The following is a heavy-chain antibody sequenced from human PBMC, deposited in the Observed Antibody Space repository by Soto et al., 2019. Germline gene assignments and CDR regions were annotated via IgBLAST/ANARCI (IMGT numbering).Heavy chain of an antibody. CDR1: GVSFRGYY. D-gene: IGHD6-13*01. Sequence: SETLCLTCAFYGVSFRGYYWSWILQPPAKGLEWIGEINHSGINNYNPSLKSRVTISVDTSKTQCSLKMSSVTAAETDVYYCARGGDRSWSRHFDYWGQGNLVTVSS. CDR2: INHSGIN. V-gene: IGHV4-34*01. CDR3: ARGGDRSWSRHFDY. J-gene: IGHJ4*02.